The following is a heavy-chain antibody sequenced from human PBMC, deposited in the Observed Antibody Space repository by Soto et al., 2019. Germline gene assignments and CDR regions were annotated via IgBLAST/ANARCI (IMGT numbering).Heavy chain of an antibody. Sequence: GESLKISCEGSGYNFASHWIGWVRQMPGKGLEWMGIIYPSDSDTRYSPSFQGHVTISADKSISTAYLQWSSLKASDTAMYYCARLIVVVPAAPSDYYYYYGMDVWGQGTTVTVSS. V-gene: IGHV5-51*01. CDR2: IYPSDSDT. D-gene: IGHD2-2*01. CDR3: ARLIVVVPAAPSDYYYYYGMDV. CDR1: GYNFASHW. J-gene: IGHJ6*02.